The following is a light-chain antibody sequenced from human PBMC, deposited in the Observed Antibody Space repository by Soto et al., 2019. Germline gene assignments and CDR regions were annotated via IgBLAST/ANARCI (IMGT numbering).Light chain of an antibody. J-gene: IGLJ2*01. Sequence: QSVLTQPASVSGSPGQSITISRTGTSSDIGGYNYVSWYQQHPGKAPKLMIYDVSDRPSGVSNRFSGSKSGNTASLTISGLQAEDEADYYCGSYASSNTVLFGGGTQLTVL. CDR3: GSYASSNTVL. CDR1: SSDIGGYNY. V-gene: IGLV2-14*03. CDR2: DVS.